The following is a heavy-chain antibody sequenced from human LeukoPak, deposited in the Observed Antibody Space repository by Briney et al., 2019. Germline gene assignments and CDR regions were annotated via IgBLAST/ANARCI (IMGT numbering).Heavy chain of an antibody. Sequence: SETLSLTCTVSGGSISSGSYYWSWIRQPAGKGLEWIGRIYTSGSTNYNPSLKSRVTISVDTSKNQFSLKLSSVTAADTAVYYCARDTLIAAFDYWGQGTLVTVSS. CDR2: IYTSGST. J-gene: IGHJ4*02. V-gene: IGHV4-61*02. CDR3: ARDTLIAAFDY. CDR1: GGSISSGSYY. D-gene: IGHD6-13*01.